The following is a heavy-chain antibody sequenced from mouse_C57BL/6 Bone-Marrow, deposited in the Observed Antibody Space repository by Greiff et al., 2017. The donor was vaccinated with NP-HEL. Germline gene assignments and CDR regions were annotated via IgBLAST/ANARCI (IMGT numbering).Heavy chain of an antibody. D-gene: IGHD4-1*01. J-gene: IGHJ1*03. V-gene: IGHV7-1*01. CDR3: ARDNWDWYFDV. CDR1: GFTFSDFY. CDR2: SRNKDSGATN. Sequence: EVQLMESGGGLVQPGSSLRLSCATSGFTFSDFYMEWVRQAPGKGLEWIAASRNKDSGATNEYSVSVQGRFIVSRDTSQSVLYLQMIALRAEDTAIYYCARDNWDWYFDVWGTGTTVTVSS.